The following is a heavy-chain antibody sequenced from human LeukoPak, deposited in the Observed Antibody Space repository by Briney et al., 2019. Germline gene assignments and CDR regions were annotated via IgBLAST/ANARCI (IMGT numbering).Heavy chain of an antibody. Sequence: GRSLRLSCAASGFTFDDYAMHWVRQAPGKGLEWVSGISWNSGSIGYADSVKGRFTISRDNAKNSLYLQMNSLRAEDTALYYCAKDTAGTYYYYGMDVWGQGTTVTVSS. V-gene: IGHV3-9*01. CDR2: ISWNSGSI. D-gene: IGHD6-19*01. CDR1: GFTFDDYA. J-gene: IGHJ6*02. CDR3: AKDTAGTYYYYGMDV.